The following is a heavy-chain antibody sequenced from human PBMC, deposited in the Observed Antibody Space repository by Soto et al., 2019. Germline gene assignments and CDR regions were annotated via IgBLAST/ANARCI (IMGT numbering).Heavy chain of an antibody. J-gene: IGHJ5*02. CDR1: GSTFSNYG. CDR3: ARVVPGAEAWFGP. V-gene: IGHV1-18*01. Sequence: ASATVSCTNSGSTFSNYGITWVRQAPGQPLEWLGWISLYSDGTNYAQKFQGRVSMTTDTSTTTAYMELRSLRSDDTAVYYCARVVPGAEAWFGPWGQGTLVSVSA. D-gene: IGHD2-2*01. CDR2: ISLYSDGT.